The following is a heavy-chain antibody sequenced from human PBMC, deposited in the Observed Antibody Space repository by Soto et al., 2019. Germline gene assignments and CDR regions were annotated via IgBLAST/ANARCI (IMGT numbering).Heavy chain of an antibody. D-gene: IGHD2-21*01. CDR1: GGSFRSFA. CDR3: ARDRDTVVVRDGRPSYLGMDV. CDR2: IIHRFGTA. V-gene: IGHV1-69*01. Sequence: QVRLVQSGAEVRKPGSSVKVSCKASGGSFRSFAISWVRQAPGQGLEWMGAIIHRFGTAKSAQKFQGRLTITADDSTSTTSMELSSLRSDDTAMYYCARDRDTVVVRDGRPSYLGMDVWGQGTSVTVSS. J-gene: IGHJ6*02.